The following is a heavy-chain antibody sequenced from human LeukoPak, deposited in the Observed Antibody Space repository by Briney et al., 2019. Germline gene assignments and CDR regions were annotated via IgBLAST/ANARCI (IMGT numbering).Heavy chain of an antibody. CDR3: ARGVAKIS. D-gene: IGHD5-12*01. Sequence: GGSLRLYCAASGFFFNDYYMSWIRQAPGKGLEWVAYVSGSGGTLYYADSVQGRFTISRHNVKKSLYLQMDNLRVDDTAVYYCARGVAKISWGQGTLVTVSS. J-gene: IGHJ5*02. CDR1: GFFFNDYY. V-gene: IGHV3-11*01. CDR2: VSGSGGTL.